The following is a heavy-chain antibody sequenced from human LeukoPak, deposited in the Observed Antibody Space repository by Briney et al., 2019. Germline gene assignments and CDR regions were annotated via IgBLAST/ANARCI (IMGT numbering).Heavy chain of an antibody. CDR3: ASIRGSYFDY. Sequence: GGSLRLSCAASGFTFRSYEMNWVRQAPGKGLEWVSYISSSGSTIYYADSVKGRFTISRDNAKNSLYLQMNSLRAEDTAVYYCASIRGSYFDYWGQGTLVTVSS. D-gene: IGHD1-26*01. V-gene: IGHV3-48*03. CDR1: GFTFRSYE. CDR2: ISSSGSTI. J-gene: IGHJ4*02.